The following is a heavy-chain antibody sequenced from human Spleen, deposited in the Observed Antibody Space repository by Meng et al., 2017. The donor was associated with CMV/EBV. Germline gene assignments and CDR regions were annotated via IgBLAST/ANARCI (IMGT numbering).Heavy chain of an antibody. Sequence: SETLSLTCTVSGGSISSSSYYWGWIRQPPGKGLEWIGSIYYNGYTDYNPSLKSRVTISVVTSKNQFSLKLSSVTAADTAVFYCVGLYSGYAYFDYWGQGTLVTVSS. CDR1: GGSISSSSYY. CDR3: VGLYSGYAYFDY. J-gene: IGHJ4*02. V-gene: IGHV4-39*07. CDR2: IYYNGYT. D-gene: IGHD5-12*01.